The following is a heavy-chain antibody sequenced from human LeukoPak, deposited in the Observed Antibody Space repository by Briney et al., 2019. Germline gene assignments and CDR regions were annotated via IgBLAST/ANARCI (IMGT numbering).Heavy chain of an antibody. J-gene: IGHJ5*02. D-gene: IGHD3-10*01. CDR3: ARGGDNSNNWFDP. Sequence: GGSLRLSCAASGFTFSSYSMNWVRQAPGKGLEWVSSISSSSSYIYYADSVKGRFTISRDNAKNSLYLQMNSLRAEDTAVYYCARGGDNSNNWFDPWGQGTLVTVSS. CDR2: ISSSSSYI. V-gene: IGHV3-21*01. CDR1: GFTFSSYS.